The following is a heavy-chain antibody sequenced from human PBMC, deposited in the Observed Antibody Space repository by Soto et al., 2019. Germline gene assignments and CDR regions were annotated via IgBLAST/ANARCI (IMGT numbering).Heavy chain of an antibody. V-gene: IGHV2-5*02. CDR3: APSRCGGDCLRSYSSHYYYGMDV. CDR1: GFSLNTGGLG. D-gene: IGHD2-21*02. CDR2: IYWDGGK. Sequence: QITLKESGPTLVKPTQTLTLTCTFSGFSLNTGGLGVGWIRQPPGQALEWLALIYWDGGKRYSPSLKSRLSITKDTSNYQVVLTLTTMDPVDTDTYYCAPSRCGGDCLRSYSSHYYYGMDVWGQGTTVTVSS. J-gene: IGHJ6*02.